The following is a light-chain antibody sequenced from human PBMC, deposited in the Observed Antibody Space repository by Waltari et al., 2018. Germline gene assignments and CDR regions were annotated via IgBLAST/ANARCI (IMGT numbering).Light chain of an antibody. J-gene: IGLJ2*01. CDR1: ALPKQY. CDR3: QSGDNSGTNRVL. Sequence: SYELTQPPSVSVSPGQTARITCSGDALPKQYVYWYQQKSGQAPILVMYKDRERPSGVPERFSGSSPGTTVTLTSSGVQAEDEADYYCQSGDNSGTNRVLFGGGTKLTVL. V-gene: IGLV3-25*03. CDR2: KDR.